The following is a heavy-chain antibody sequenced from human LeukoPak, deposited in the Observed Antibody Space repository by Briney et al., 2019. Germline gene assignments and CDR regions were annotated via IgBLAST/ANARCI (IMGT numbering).Heavy chain of an antibody. CDR3: AKDMFGGNSHYDAFDI. Sequence: GGSLRLSCAASGFTFDDYAMHWVRQAPGKGLEWVSGISWNSGSIGYADSVKGRFTISRDNAKNSLYLQMNSLRAEDMALYYCAKDMFGGNSHYDAFDIWGQGTMVTVSS. CDR2: ISWNSGSI. CDR1: GFTFDDYA. D-gene: IGHD4-23*01. J-gene: IGHJ3*02. V-gene: IGHV3-9*03.